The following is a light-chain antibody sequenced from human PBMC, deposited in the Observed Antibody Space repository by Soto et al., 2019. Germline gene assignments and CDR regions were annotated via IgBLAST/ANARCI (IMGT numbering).Light chain of an antibody. CDR2: EVS. CDR3: SSYASTGTLYV. V-gene: IGLV2-14*01. Sequence: HSALTQPASVSGSPGQSITISCTGTSSDVGGFNYVSWYQQHPDKAPKLMIFEVSNRPSGVSNRFSGSKSGNTASLTISGLQAEDEAHYYCSSYASTGTLYVFGTGTKVTV. CDR1: SSDVGGFNY. J-gene: IGLJ1*01.